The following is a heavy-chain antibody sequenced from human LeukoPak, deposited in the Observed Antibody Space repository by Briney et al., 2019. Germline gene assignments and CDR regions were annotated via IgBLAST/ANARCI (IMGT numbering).Heavy chain of an antibody. Sequence: PSDTLSLTCTVSGDSINSLDLWSWVRQPPGKGLEWNGEMFLSGTTHSNPSVKSRVTISIDKSKNQFFLNLSSVTAADTAVYYCAGLVGRYSSGLYYYYFDYWGQGTLVTVSS. D-gene: IGHD3-22*01. V-gene: IGHV4-4*02. CDR3: AGLVGRYSSGLYYYYFDY. CDR1: GDSINSLDL. J-gene: IGHJ4*02. CDR2: MFLSGTT.